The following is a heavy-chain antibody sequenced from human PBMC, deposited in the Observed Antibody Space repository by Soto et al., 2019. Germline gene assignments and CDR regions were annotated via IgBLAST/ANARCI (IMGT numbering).Heavy chain of an antibody. D-gene: IGHD3-10*01. Sequence: QVLLQESGPGLVKPSQTLSLTCTVSGGSVSSGPYYWSWIRQHPGKGLEWIGYIHYTETTFYNPSLKSRLTLSVDTSKDQFSLKLSSVTAADTAVYYCARAAHYGSGTTYFDFWGQGTLVTVSS. CDR3: ARAAHYGSGTTYFDF. V-gene: IGHV4-31*03. CDR1: GGSVSSGPYY. J-gene: IGHJ4*02. CDR2: IHYTETT.